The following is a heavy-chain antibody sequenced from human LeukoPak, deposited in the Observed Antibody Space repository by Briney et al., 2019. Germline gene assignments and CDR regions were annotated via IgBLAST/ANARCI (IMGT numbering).Heavy chain of an antibody. D-gene: IGHD1-26*01. CDR2: ISGSGGST. CDR1: GSTFSSYA. Sequence: GGSLGLSCAASGSTFSSYAMSWVRQAPGKGLEWVSAISGSGGSTYYADSVKGRFTISRDNSKNTLYLQMNSLRAEDTAVYYCAKSPNSGSPYWFDPWGQGTLVTVSS. V-gene: IGHV3-23*01. J-gene: IGHJ5*02. CDR3: AKSPNSGSPYWFDP.